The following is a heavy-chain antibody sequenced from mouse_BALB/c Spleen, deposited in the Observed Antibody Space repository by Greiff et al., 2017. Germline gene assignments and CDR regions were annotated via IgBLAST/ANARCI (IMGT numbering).Heavy chain of an antibody. CDR2: ISSGGRYT. CDR1: GFTFSSYT. Sequence: EVMLVESGGGLVKPGGSLKLSCAASGFTFSSYTMTWVRQTPEKRLEWVATISSGGRYTYYPDSVKGRFTISRDHAKNTLYLQMSSLKSEDTAMYYCARDYYGISYWYFDVRGAVTTVTVSS. CDR3: ARDYYGISYWYFDV. D-gene: IGHD1-1*01. J-gene: IGHJ1*01. V-gene: IGHV5-6-4*01.